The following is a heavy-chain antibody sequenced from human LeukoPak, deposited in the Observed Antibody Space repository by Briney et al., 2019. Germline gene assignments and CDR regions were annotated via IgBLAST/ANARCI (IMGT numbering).Heavy chain of an antibody. V-gene: IGHV4-34*10. CDR3: ARSDRGYSYGSDY. Sequence: SETLSLTCAVYGGSFSGYYWSWIRQPPGKGLEWIGYIYYSGSTYYNPSLQSRITISVDTSKNDFSLNLTSVTAADTAVYYCARSDRGYSYGSDYWGPGTLVTVSS. D-gene: IGHD5-18*01. J-gene: IGHJ4*02. CDR1: GGSFSGYY. CDR2: IYYSGST.